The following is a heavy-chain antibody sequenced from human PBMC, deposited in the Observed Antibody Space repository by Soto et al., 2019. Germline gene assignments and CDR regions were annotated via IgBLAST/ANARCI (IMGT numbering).Heavy chain of an antibody. J-gene: IGHJ4*02. CDR3: AKGRGVATVILYYFDY. CDR1: GFTFNNYA. D-gene: IGHD5-12*01. Sequence: GGSLRLSCAASGFTFNNYAMRWVRQAPGKGLEWVSAISGSGGSTYYADSVKGRFTISRDNSKNTLYLQMNSLRAEDTAVYYCAKGRGVATVILYYFDYWGQGTLVTVSS. CDR2: ISGSGGST. V-gene: IGHV3-23*01.